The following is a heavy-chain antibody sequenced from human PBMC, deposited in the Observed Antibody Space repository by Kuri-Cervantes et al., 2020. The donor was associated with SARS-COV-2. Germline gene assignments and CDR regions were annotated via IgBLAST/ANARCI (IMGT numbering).Heavy chain of an antibody. D-gene: IGHD3-3*01. CDR2: INPSGGST. V-gene: IGHV1-46*01. CDR3: ARDLPGFLEWLGHWVSGMDV. Sequence: GGSLRLSCKASGYTFTSYYMHWVRQAPGQGLEWMGIINPSGGSTSYAQKFQGRVTMTRDTSTSTVYMELSSLRSEDTAVYYCARDLPGFLEWLGHWVSGMDVWGQGDHGHRLL. CDR1: GYTFTSYY. J-gene: IGHJ6*02.